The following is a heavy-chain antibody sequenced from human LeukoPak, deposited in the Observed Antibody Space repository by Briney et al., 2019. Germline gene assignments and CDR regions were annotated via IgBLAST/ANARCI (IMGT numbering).Heavy chain of an antibody. CDR2: IYPRDGST. CDR1: GYTFTSNY. J-gene: IGHJ4*02. CDR3: ASDPPYTSSSAW. Sequence: GASVNVSCKASGYTFTSNYIHWVRQAPGQGLEWMGMIYPRDGSTSYAQKFQGRVTVTRDTSTSTVHMELSGLRSEDTAVYYCASDPPYTSSSAWWGQGTLVTVSS. V-gene: IGHV1-46*01. D-gene: IGHD2-2*01.